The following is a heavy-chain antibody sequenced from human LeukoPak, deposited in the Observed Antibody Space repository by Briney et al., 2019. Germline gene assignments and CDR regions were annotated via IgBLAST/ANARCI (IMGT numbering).Heavy chain of an antibody. Sequence: ASVKVSCKASGYTFTSYDINWVRQAPGQGLEWMGWMNPNSGITGYAQKFQCTVTMTRHTSIRTAYMELSSLRSEDTAVYYCARGTQNYYDSSGYYYISDSWGQGTLVTVSS. CDR1: GYTFTSYD. CDR3: ARGTQNYYDSSGYYYISDS. CDR2: MNPNSGIT. V-gene: IGHV1-8*01. D-gene: IGHD3-22*01. J-gene: IGHJ4*02.